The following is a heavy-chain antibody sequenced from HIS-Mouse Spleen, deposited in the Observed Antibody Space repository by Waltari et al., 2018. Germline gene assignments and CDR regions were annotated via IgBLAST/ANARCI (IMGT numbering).Heavy chain of an antibody. V-gene: IGHV4-34*01. CDR3: ARGFTPTIAEAGTQHDAFDI. Sequence: QVQLQQWGAGLLKPSETLSLTCAVYGGSFSGYYWSWLRQPPGKGREWIGEINHSGSTNYNPSLKSRVTISVDTSKNQFSLKLSSVTAADTAVYYCARGFTPTIAEAGTQHDAFDIWGQGTMVTVSS. CDR2: INHSGST. D-gene: IGHD6-13*01. CDR1: GGSFSGYY. J-gene: IGHJ3*02.